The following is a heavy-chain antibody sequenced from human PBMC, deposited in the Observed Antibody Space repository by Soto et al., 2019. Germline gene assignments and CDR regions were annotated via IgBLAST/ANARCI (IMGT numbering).Heavy chain of an antibody. J-gene: IGHJ3*02. CDR2: IIPIFGTA. CDR1: GGTFSSYA. CDR3: ARDLREAVAGTVHDAFDI. Sequence: ASVKVSCKASGGTFSSYAISWVRQAPGQGLEWMGGIIPIFGTANYAQKFQGRVTITADKSTSTAYMELSSLRSEDTAVYYCARDLREAVAGTVHDAFDIWGQGTMVTVSS. D-gene: IGHD6-19*01. V-gene: IGHV1-69*06.